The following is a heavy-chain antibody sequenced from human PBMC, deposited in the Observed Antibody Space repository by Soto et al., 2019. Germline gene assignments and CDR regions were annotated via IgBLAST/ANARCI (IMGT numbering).Heavy chain of an antibody. CDR3: VCSHDYSKVCFDP. CDR2: IDYSGST. CDR1: GGSISSGDYY. Sequence: QVQLQESGPGLVKPSQTLSLTCTVSGGSISSGDYYWSWIRQPPGKGLGWIGYIDYSGSTYYNPSLKSRVTTSVDTSKNKFSLQLSSVTSADTAVYYCVCSHDYSKVCFDPWGKGTLVTVSS. V-gene: IGHV4-30-4*01. D-gene: IGHD4-4*01. J-gene: IGHJ5*02.